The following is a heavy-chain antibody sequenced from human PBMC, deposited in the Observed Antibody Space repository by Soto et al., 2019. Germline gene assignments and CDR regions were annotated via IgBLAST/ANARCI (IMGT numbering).Heavy chain of an antibody. J-gene: IGHJ6*02. CDR3: ARQGSGGDYLAVYYYGIDV. CDR2: ISSSSSYI. V-gene: IGHV3-21*04. Sequence: GGSLRLSCAASGFTFSSYSMNWVRQAPGKGLEWVSSISSSSSYIYYADSVKGRFTISADKSISTAYLQWSSLKASDTAIYYCARQGSGGDYLAVYYYGIDVWGQGTTVTVSS. CDR1: GFTFSSYS. D-gene: IGHD2-21*02.